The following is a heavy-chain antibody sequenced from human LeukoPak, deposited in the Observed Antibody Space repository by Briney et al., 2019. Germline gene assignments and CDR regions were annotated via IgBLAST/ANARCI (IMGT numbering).Heavy chain of an antibody. Sequence: PGVSLRLSCAASGFTFSSYSMNWVRQAPGKGLEWVSYISSSSSTIYYADSVKGRFTISRDNAKNSLYLQMNSLRAEDTAVYYCARSRRRAWFGELLSSPYGMDVWGQGITVTVSS. V-gene: IGHV3-48*01. CDR3: ARSRRRAWFGELLSSPYGMDV. J-gene: IGHJ6*02. CDR1: GFTFSSYS. CDR2: ISSSSSTI. D-gene: IGHD3-10*01.